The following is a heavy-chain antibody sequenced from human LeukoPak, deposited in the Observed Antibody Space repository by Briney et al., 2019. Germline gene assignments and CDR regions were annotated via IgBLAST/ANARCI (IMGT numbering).Heavy chain of an antibody. V-gene: IGHV3-30*04. Sequence: PGRSLRLSCAASGFTFSSYAMHWVRQAPGKGLEWVAVISYDGSNKYYADSVKGRFTISRDNSMNTLYLQMNSLRAEDTAVYYCARAEDYGGNSGLDYWGQGTLVTVSS. J-gene: IGHJ4*02. CDR1: GFTFSSYA. CDR3: ARAEDYGGNSGLDY. D-gene: IGHD4-23*01. CDR2: ISYDGSNK.